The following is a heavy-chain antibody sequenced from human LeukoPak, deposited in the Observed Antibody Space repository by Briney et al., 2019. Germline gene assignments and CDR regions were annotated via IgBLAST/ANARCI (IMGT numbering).Heavy chain of an antibody. D-gene: IGHD4-11*01. CDR2: INHSGST. V-gene: IGHV4-34*01. CDR3: AGGSTGVWFDP. CDR1: GVSFSGYY. Sequence: PSETLSLTCAVYGVSFSGYYWSWIRQPPGKGLEWIGEINHSGSTNYNPSLKRRVTISVDTSKNQFSLKLSSVTAADTAVYYCAGGSTGVWFDPRGQGTLVTVSS. J-gene: IGHJ5*02.